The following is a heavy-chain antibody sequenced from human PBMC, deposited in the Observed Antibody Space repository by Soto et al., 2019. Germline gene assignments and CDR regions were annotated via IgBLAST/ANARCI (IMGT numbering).Heavy chain of an antibody. V-gene: IGHV4-59*08. CDR1: GGSISDYY. J-gene: IGHJ6*02. CDR2: IYYSGTT. Sequence: QVQLQESGPGLVKPSETLSLTCTVSGGSISDYYWSWIRQPPGKGLEWIGYIYYSGTTNYSPSLKRRVTISVDTSKHQFSLELSSVTAADSAIYYCARQSGGYYYYGMDVWGQGTTVTVSS. D-gene: IGHD1-26*01. CDR3: ARQSGGYYYYGMDV.